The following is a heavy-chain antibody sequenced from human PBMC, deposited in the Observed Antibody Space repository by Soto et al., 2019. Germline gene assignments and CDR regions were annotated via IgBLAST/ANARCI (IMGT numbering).Heavy chain of an antibody. CDR3: ARELAGYDALDI. CDR1: GFTFSSYA. Sequence: GGSLRLSCAASGFTFSSYAMHWVRQAPGKGLEWVAVISYDGSNKYYADSVKGRFTISRDNSKNTLYLQMNSLRAEDTAVYYCARELAGYDALDIWGQGTMVT. J-gene: IGHJ3*02. V-gene: IGHV3-30-3*01. D-gene: IGHD6-19*01. CDR2: ISYDGSNK.